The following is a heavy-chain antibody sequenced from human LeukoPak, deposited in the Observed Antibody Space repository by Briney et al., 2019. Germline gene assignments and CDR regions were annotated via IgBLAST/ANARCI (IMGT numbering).Heavy chain of an antibody. J-gene: IGHJ4*02. CDR1: GLTLGSYA. V-gene: IGHV3-23*01. D-gene: IGHD1-26*01. CDR2: ISGSGGST. Sequence: GGSLRLSCAASGLTLGSYAMSWVRQAPGKGLQWVSAISGSGGSTYYADSVKGRFTISRDNSKNTLYLQMNSLRVEDTAVYYCARGSAWERGSYDYWGQGTLVTVSS. CDR3: ARGSAWERGSYDY.